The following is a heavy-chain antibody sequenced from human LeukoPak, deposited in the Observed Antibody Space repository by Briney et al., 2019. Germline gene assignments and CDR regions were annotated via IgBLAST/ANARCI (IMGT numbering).Heavy chain of an antibody. CDR2: MNPNSGNT. V-gene: IGHV1-8*01. CDR1: GYTFTSYD. CDR3: ARVGPYCSGGSCYSSCRVRWFDP. J-gene: IGHJ5*02. D-gene: IGHD2-15*01. Sequence: ASVKVSCKASGYTFTSYDINWVRQATGQGLEWMGWMNPNSGNTGYAQKFQGRVTMTRNTSISTAYMELSSLRSEDTAVYYCARVGPYCSGGSCYSSCRVRWFDPWGQGTLVTVSS.